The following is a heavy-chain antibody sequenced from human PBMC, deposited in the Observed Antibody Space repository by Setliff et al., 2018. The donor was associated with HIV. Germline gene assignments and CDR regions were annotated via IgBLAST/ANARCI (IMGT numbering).Heavy chain of an antibody. CDR2: INPNSGDT. J-gene: IGHJ4*02. V-gene: IGHV1-2*02. CDR1: AYTFTDYY. D-gene: IGHD6-19*01. Sequence: GASVKVSCKASAYTFTDYYMHWVRQAPGQGLEWMGWINPNSGDTNYAQKFQGRVTMTRDTSIKTAYMELSSLRSDDTAVYYCARRQQWLGREYYFGYWGQGTRVTVSS. CDR3: ARRQQWLGREYYFGY.